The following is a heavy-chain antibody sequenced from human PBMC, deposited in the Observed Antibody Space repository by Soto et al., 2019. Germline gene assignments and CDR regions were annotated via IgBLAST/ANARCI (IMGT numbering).Heavy chain of an antibody. CDR1: GGTFSTYT. V-gene: IGHV1-69*08. CDR2: IIPIICII. CDR3: AGDPDSHYNDSHAYSYP. D-gene: IGHD3-16*01. Sequence: QVQLVQSGAEVKKPGSSVKVSCKASGGTFSTYTITWVRQSPGQGLEWMGRIIPIICIIKYAQKFQGRVTISADKFTGTAYMELTGLRSDDTAVYYCAGDPDSHYNDSHAYSYPWGQGTLVTVSS. J-gene: IGHJ5*02.